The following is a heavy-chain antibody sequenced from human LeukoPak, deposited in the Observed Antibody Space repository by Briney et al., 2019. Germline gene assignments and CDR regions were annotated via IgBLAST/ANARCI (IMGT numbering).Heavy chain of an antibody. Sequence: SGTLSLTCGVSGGSITSTNYWTWVRQPPGKGLEWIGEVNLQGSTNYNPSLMGRVATAEEMSENPIPLHLTSVTAADTAVYYCAREGGPYRPLDYSGQGTLVTVSS. CDR2: VNLQGST. CDR3: AREGGPYRPLDY. V-gene: IGHV4-4*02. J-gene: IGHJ4*02. CDR1: GGSITSTNY.